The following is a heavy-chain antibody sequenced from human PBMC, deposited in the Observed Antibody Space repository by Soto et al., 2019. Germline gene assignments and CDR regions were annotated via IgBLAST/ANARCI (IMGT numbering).Heavy chain of an antibody. CDR1: GGSFSGYY. CDR3: ARGELWFGEL. CDR2: INHSGST. Sequence: QVQLQQWGAGLLKPSETLSLTCAVYGGSFSGYYWSWIRQPPGKGLEWIGEINHSGSTNYNPSLKSRFTISVDTSKNQFSLKLSSVTAADTAVYYCARGELWFGELWGQGTLVTVSS. V-gene: IGHV4-34*01. J-gene: IGHJ4*02. D-gene: IGHD3-10*01.